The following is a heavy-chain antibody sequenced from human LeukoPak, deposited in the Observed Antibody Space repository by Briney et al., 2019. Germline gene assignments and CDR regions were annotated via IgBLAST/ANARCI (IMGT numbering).Heavy chain of an antibody. J-gene: IGHJ3*02. CDR3: ARDFVGVCSGGSCYLDAFDI. CDR1: GYTITNYG. D-gene: IGHD2-15*01. CDR2: ISSYNGNT. Sequence: ASVKVSCKASGYTITNYGVSWVRQAPGQGLEWMGWISSYNGNTNYAQKLQGRVTMTTDTSTSTAYMELRSLRSDDTAVYYCARDFVGVCSGGSCYLDAFDIWGQGTMVTVSS. V-gene: IGHV1-18*01.